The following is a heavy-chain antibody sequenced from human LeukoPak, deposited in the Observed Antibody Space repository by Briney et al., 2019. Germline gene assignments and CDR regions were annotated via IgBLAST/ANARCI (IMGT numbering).Heavy chain of an antibody. CDR2: IKQDGSEK. J-gene: IGHJ5*02. D-gene: IGHD2-15*01. CDR3: AREMRLAVVVAATYKLVNWFDP. CDR1: GFTFSSYW. V-gene: IGHV3-7*01. Sequence: GGPLRLSCAASGFTFSSYWMSWVRQAPGKGLEWVANIKQDGSEKYYVDSVKGRFTISRDNAKNSLYLQMNSLRAEDTAVYYCAREMRLAVVVAATYKLVNWFDPWGQGTLVTVSS.